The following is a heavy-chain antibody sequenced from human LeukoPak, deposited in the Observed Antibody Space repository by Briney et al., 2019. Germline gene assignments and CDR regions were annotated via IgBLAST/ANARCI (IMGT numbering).Heavy chain of an antibody. Sequence: GRSLRLSCATSGFIVISRYMNWVRQASGKGLEWVSVIYSDDNTFYAYCVKGRFTISRDSSKNSLYIQMNNLRAEDTAVYYCARVQSSALPRWYWGQGTRVTVSS. D-gene: IGHD3-22*01. CDR1: GFIVISRY. J-gene: IGHJ4*02. V-gene: IGHV3-66*01. CDR3: ARVQSSALPRWY. CDR2: IYSDDNT.